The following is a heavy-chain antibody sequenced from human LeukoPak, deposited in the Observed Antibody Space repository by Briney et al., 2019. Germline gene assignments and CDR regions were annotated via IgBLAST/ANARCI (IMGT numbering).Heavy chain of an antibody. CDR2: ISGSDSST. CDR3: AKVMQTYCGGDCYSFYFDY. J-gene: IGHJ4*02. D-gene: IGHD2-21*02. V-gene: IGHV3-23*01. Sequence: PGGSLRLSCAASGFTFSSYAMSWVRQAPGKGLEWVSRISGSDSSTHYAESVKGRFTISRDNSKNTLYLQMNSLRAEDTAVYYCAKVMQTYCGGDCYSFYFDYRGQGTLVTVSS. CDR1: GFTFSSYA.